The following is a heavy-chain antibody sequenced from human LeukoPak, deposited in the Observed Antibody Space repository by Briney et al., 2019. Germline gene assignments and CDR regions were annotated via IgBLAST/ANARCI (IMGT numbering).Heavy chain of an antibody. J-gene: IGHJ4*02. CDR1: GYTFTNYG. D-gene: IGHD5-24*01. Sequence: ASVKVSCKASGYTFTNYGITWVRQAPGQGLEWMGWISGYQGSTKYAQNFQGRVTMTIDTSTSTAYMDLRSLISDDTAIYFCARSDLGTITAGPFKYWGQGTLVAVSS. CDR3: ARSDLGTITAGPFKY. V-gene: IGHV1-18*01. CDR2: ISGYQGST.